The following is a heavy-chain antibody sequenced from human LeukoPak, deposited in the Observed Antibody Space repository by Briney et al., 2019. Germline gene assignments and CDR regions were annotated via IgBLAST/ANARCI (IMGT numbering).Heavy chain of an antibody. CDR2: INHSGST. J-gene: IGHJ5*02. CDR1: GGSFSGYY. Sequence: SETLSLTCAVYGGSFSGYYWSWIRQPPGKGLEWIGEINHSGSTNYNPSLKSRVTMSVDTSKNQFSLKLSSVTAADTAVYYCARVFLEWPPRGYNWFDPWGQGTLVTVSS. V-gene: IGHV4-34*01. D-gene: IGHD3-3*01. CDR3: ARVFLEWPPRGYNWFDP.